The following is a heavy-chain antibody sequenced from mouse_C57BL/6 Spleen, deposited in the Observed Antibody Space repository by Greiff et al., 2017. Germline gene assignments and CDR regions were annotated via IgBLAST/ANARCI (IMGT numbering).Heavy chain of an antibody. V-gene: IGHV1-74*01. D-gene: IGHD1-1*01. J-gene: IGHJ4*01. CDR2: IHPSDSDT. CDR3: AMGFYYYGSSYRNAMDY. CDR1: GYTFTSYW. Sequence: QVQLQQPGAELVKPGASVKVSCKASGYTFTSYWMHWVKQRPGQGLEWIGRIHPSDSDTNYNQKFKGKATLTVDKSSSTAYMQLSSLTSRDSAVYYCAMGFYYYGSSYRNAMDYWGQGTSVTVSS.